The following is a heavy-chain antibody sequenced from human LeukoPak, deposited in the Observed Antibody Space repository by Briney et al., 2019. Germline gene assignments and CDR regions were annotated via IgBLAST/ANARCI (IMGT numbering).Heavy chain of an antibody. J-gene: IGHJ4*02. V-gene: IGHV4-61*01. CDR1: GGSVSSGSYY. D-gene: IGHD3-3*01. CDR3: ARVPIDFWSGHVDY. Sequence: SETLSLTCTVSGGSVSSGSYYWSWIRQPPGKGLGWIGYIYYSGSTNYNPSLKSRVTISVDTSKNQFSLKLSSVTAADTAVYYCARVPIDFWSGHVDYWGQGTLVTVSS. CDR2: IYYSGST.